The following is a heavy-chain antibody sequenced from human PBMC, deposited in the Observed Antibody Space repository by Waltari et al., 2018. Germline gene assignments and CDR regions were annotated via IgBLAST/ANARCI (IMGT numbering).Heavy chain of an antibody. V-gene: IGHV1-8*01. CDR1: GYTFTSYA. CDR3: ARERIFGVVTYGMDV. D-gene: IGHD3-3*01. CDR2: MKPNSGNT. Sequence: QVQLVQSGAEVKKPGASVKVSCKASGYTFTSYAINWVRQATGQGLEWMGWMKPNSGNTGYAQKFQGRVTMTRNTSISTAYMELSSLRSEDTAVYYCARERIFGVVTYGMDVWGQGTTVTVSS. J-gene: IGHJ6*02.